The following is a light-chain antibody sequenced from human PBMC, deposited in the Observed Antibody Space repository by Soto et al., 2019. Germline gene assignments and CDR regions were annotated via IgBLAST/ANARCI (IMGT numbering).Light chain of an antibody. CDR2: EVS. CDR3: SSYSSSSTLYV. J-gene: IGLJ1*01. CDR1: TSNVGGHNY. V-gene: IGLV2-14*01. Sequence: QSALTQPASVSGSPGQSITISCTGSTSNVGGHNYVSWYQQHAGKAPQLMIYEVSNRPSGVSNRFSGSKSGSTASLTISGLQAEDEADYYCSSYSSSSTLYVFGTGTKVTVL.